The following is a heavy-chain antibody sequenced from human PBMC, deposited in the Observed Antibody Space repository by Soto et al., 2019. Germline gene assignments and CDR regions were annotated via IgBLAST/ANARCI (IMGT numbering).Heavy chain of an antibody. Sequence: GGSLRLSCAASGFTFSSYAMSWVRQAPGKGLEWVSAISGSGGSTYYADSVKGGFTISRDNSKNTLYLQMNSLRAEDTAVYYCAKVRQWRPLRDAFDIWGQGTMVTVSS. CDR2: ISGSGGST. J-gene: IGHJ3*02. V-gene: IGHV3-23*01. CDR1: GFTFSSYA. D-gene: IGHD6-19*01. CDR3: AKVRQWRPLRDAFDI.